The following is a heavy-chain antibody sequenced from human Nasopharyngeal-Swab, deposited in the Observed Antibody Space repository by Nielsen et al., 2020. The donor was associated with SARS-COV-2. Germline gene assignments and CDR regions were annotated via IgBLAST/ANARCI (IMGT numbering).Heavy chain of an antibody. CDR2: ISSSSSYI. CDR3: ARLGSSSWYFDY. V-gene: IGHV3-21*01. Sequence: VRQAPGKGLEWVSSISSSSSYIYYADSVKGRFTISRDNAKNSLYLQMNSLRAEDTAVYYCARLGSSSWYFDYWGQGTLVTVSS. D-gene: IGHD6-13*01. J-gene: IGHJ4*02.